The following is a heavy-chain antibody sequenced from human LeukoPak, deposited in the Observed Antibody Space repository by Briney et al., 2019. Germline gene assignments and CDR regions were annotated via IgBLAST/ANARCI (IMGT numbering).Heavy chain of an antibody. D-gene: IGHD3-9*01. J-gene: IGHJ4*02. Sequence: GGSLRLSCAASGFTVSSNYMSRVRQAPGKGLEWVSVIYSGGSTYYADSVKGRFTISRDNSKNTLYLQMNSLRAEDTAVYYCARADILTGYDYWGQGTLVTVSS. CDR3: ARADILTGYDY. CDR1: GFTVSSNY. CDR2: IYSGGST. V-gene: IGHV3-66*01.